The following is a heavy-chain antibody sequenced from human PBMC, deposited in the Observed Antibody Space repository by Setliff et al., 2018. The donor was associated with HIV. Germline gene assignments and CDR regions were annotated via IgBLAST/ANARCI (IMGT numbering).Heavy chain of an antibody. V-gene: IGHV1-46*01. D-gene: IGHD3-10*01. CDR2: INPGSGAT. J-gene: IGHJ4*02. CDR3: AREMTGGYFDD. CDR1: GYTFSNFY. Sequence: ASVKVSCKASGYTFSNFYIHWVRQAPGQGLEWVGAINPGSGATFYAQRFQGRVALSRDTSTSTAHMELSSLRSEETALYYCAREMTGGYFDDWGQGTLVTVSA.